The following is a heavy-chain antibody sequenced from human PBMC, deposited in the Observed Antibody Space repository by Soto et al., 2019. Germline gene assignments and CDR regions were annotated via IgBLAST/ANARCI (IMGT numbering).Heavy chain of an antibody. Sequence: ASVKVSCKASGYTFTSYAMHWVRQAPGQRLEWMGWINAGNGNTKYSQKFQGRVTITRDTSASTAYMELSSLRSEDTAVYYCAIMYSSGWYYAFDIWGQGTMVPVSS. CDR1: GYTFTSYA. D-gene: IGHD6-19*01. CDR3: AIMYSSGWYYAFDI. J-gene: IGHJ3*02. CDR2: INAGNGNT. V-gene: IGHV1-3*01.